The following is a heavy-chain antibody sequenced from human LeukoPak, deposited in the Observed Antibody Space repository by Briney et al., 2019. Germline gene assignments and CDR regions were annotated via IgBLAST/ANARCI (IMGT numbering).Heavy chain of an antibody. CDR1: GGSISSGSYY. CDR2: IYTTGST. Sequence: SETLSLTCNVSGGSISSGSYYWSWIRQPAGKGLEWIGRIYTTGSTYYNPSLKSRVTISIDTSKNQFSLKLSSVTAADTAVYYCARGGGITGYYMDVWVKGTTVTVSS. D-gene: IGHD1-14*01. V-gene: IGHV4-61*02. J-gene: IGHJ6*03. CDR3: ARGGGITGYYMDV.